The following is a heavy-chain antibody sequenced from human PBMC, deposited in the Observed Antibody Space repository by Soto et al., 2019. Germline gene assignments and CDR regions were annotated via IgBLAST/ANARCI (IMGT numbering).Heavy chain of an antibody. Sequence: PSETLSLTCTVSGGSISSYYWSWIRQPPGKGLEWIGYIYYSGSTNYNPSLKSRVTISVDTSKNQFSLKLSSVTAEDTAVYYCARPLRAGGGWHWFDPWGQGTLVTVSS. D-gene: IGHD2-15*01. J-gene: IGHJ5*02. CDR3: ARPLRAGGGWHWFDP. V-gene: IGHV4-59*01. CDR1: GGSISSYY. CDR2: IYYSGST.